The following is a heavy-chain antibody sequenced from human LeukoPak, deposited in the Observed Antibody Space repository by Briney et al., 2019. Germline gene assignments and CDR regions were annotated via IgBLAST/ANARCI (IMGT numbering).Heavy chain of an antibody. V-gene: IGHV3-11*04. CDR1: GFTFSDYY. D-gene: IGHD2-15*01. CDR3: ARYCSGGSCYVLDAFDI. Sequence: GGSLRLSCAASGFTFSDYYMSWIRQAPGKGLEWASYISSSSSTIYYADSVKGRFTISRDNAKNSLYLQMNSLRAEDTPVYYCARYCSGGSCYVLDAFDIWGQGTMVTVSS. CDR2: ISSSSSTI. J-gene: IGHJ3*02.